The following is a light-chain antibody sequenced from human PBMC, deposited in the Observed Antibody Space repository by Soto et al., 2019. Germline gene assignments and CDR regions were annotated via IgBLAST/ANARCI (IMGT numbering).Light chain of an antibody. J-gene: IGKJ1*01. Sequence: EIVMTQSPATLSVSPGERVTLSCRASQSVSSTYLAWYRQKPGQAPRLLIYGASNRATGIPDRFSGSGSGTDFTLTISRLEPEDFAVYYCQQQDTLPRTFGQGTKVDI. CDR1: QSVSSTY. CDR3: QQQDTLPRT. V-gene: IGKV3-20*01. CDR2: GAS.